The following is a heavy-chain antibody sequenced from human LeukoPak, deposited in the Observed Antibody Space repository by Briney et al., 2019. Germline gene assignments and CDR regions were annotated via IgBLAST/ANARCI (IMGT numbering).Heavy chain of an antibody. CDR2: IHYSGST. CDR3: ARGLAAAAVAGLDY. Sequence: SETLSLTCTVSGGSISSYYWSWIRQPPGKGLEWIGYIHYSGSTNYNPSLKSRVTISVDTSKNQFSLKLSSVTAADTAVYYCARGLAAAAVAGLDYWGQGTLVTVSS. V-gene: IGHV4-59*01. CDR1: GGSISSYY. D-gene: IGHD6-19*01. J-gene: IGHJ4*02.